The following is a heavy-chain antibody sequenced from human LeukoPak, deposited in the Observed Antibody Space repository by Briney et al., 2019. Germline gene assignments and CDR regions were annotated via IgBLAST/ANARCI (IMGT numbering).Heavy chain of an antibody. Sequence: SETLSLTCTVSGGSISSYYWSWIRQPPGKGLEWIGYIYYSGSTNYNPSLKSRVTISVDTSKNQFSLKLSSVTAADTAVYYCARGGELRYFDWLLGYWGQGTLVTVSS. J-gene: IGHJ4*02. V-gene: IGHV4-59*01. CDR1: GGSISSYY. CDR3: ARGGELRYFDWLLGY. CDR2: IYYSGST. D-gene: IGHD3-9*01.